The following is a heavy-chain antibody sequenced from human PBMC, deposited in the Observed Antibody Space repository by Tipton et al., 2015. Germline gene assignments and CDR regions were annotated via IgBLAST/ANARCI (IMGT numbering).Heavy chain of an antibody. D-gene: IGHD5-24*01. CDR1: GGSVTSGSYY. CDR3: ARDLEHGMDV. Sequence: TLSLTCTVSGGSVTSGSYYWSWIRQPPGKGLEWIGYISYTDGAHYNPARKNRVTISVDTSKNQFSLTLNSVAAADTAVYYCARDLEHGMDVWGHGTTVTVSS. V-gene: IGHV4-61*01. J-gene: IGHJ6*02. CDR2: ISYTDGA.